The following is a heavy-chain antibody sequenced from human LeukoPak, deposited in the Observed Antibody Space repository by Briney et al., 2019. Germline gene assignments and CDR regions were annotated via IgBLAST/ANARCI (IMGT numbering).Heavy chain of an antibody. J-gene: IGHJ4*02. V-gene: IGHV3-30*04. D-gene: IGHD3-22*01. CDR1: GFTFSSYA. CDR2: ISYDGSNK. CDR3: ARDTTYYYDSSGYQVDY. Sequence: AGGSLRLSCAASGFTFSSYAMHWVRQAPGKGLEWVAVISYDGSNKYYADSVKGRFTISRDNSKNTLYLQMNSLRAEDTAVYYCARDTTYYYDSSGYQVDYWGQGTLVTVSS.